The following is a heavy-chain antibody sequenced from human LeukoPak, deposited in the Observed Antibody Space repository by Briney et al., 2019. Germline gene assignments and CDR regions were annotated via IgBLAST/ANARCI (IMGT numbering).Heavy chain of an antibody. CDR1: GYSFTSYW. V-gene: IGHV5-51*01. D-gene: IGHD3-22*01. Sequence: GESPKISCKGSGYSFTSYWIGWVRQMPGKGLEWMGIIYPGDFDTRYSPSFQGQVTVSADKSISAAYLQWSSLKASDTAMYYCAGGSDSSGYLFDYWGQGTLVTVSS. CDR3: AGGSDSSGYLFDY. J-gene: IGHJ4*02. CDR2: IYPGDFDT.